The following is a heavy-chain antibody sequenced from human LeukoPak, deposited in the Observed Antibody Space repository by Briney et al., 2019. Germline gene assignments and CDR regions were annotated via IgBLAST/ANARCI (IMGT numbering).Heavy chain of an antibody. V-gene: IGHV1-69*04. Sequence: SVKVSCKASGGTFSSYAISWVRQAPGQGLEWMGRIIPILGIANYAQKFQGRVTITADKSTSTAYMELSSLRSEDTAVYYCARANGRGAFDIWGQGTMVTVSS. J-gene: IGHJ3*02. D-gene: IGHD2-8*01. CDR3: ARANGRGAFDI. CDR2: IIPILGIA. CDR1: GGTFSSYA.